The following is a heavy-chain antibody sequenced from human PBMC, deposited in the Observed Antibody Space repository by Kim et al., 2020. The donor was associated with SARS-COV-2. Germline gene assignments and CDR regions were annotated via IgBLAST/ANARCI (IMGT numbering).Heavy chain of an antibody. V-gene: IGHV3-66*02. CDR2: IYSGGST. Sequence: GGSLRLSCAASGFTVSSNYMSWVRQAPGKGLEWVSVIYSGGSTYYADSVKGRFTISRDNSKNTLYLQMNSLRAEDTAVYYCARDRRAGYSYGPRGHYDYWGQGTLVTVSS. CDR3: ARDRRAGYSYGPRGHYDY. CDR1: GFTVSSNY. J-gene: IGHJ4*02. D-gene: IGHD5-18*01.